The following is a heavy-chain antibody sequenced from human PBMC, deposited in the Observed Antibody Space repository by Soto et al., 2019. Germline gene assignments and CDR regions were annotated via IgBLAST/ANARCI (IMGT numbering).Heavy chain of an antibody. D-gene: IGHD1-1*01. CDR2: VYWDDDK. CDR1: GFSLSTNGVG. CDR3: ARLTWNDGQAEYFQH. Sequence: QITLKESGPTLVKPTQTLTLTCMFSGFSLSTNGVGVGWIRQPPGKALEWLGVVYWDDDKRYSPSLKTRLTITKYTSNNQVVLTMTNVDPVDTATYYCARLTWNDGQAEYFQHWGQGNLVTVSS. V-gene: IGHV2-5*02. J-gene: IGHJ1*01.